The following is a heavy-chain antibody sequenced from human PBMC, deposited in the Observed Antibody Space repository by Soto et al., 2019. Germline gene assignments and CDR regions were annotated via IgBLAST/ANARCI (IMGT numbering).Heavy chain of an antibody. CDR2: ISADNGHT. V-gene: IGHV1-18*01. J-gene: IGHJ3*02. D-gene: IGHD6-6*01. CDR3: ARDPNVPGYSSSSIVGEDACDI. CDR1: GYTFTSYG. Sequence: QVQLVQSGAEVKKPGASVKVSCKASGYTFTSYGISWVRQAPGQGLEWLGWISADNGHTNYAQKGQGRGTMTTDTSAITAYIVLRSLRSEGAEVYSCARDPNVPGYSSSSIVGEDACDIWGQGTMVTVSS.